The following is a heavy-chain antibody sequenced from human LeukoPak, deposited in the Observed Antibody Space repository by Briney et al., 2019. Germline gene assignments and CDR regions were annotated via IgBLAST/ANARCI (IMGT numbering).Heavy chain of an antibody. CDR2: INHSGST. CDR1: GGSFGGYY. V-gene: IGHV4-34*01. CDR3: ARGRPGGSFDY. D-gene: IGHD3-16*01. J-gene: IGHJ4*02. Sequence: TSETLSLTCAVYGGSFGGYYWSWIRQPPGRGLEWIGEINHSGSTNYNPSLKSRVTISVDTSKNQFSLKLSSVTAADTAVYYCARGRPGGSFDYWGQGTLVTVSS.